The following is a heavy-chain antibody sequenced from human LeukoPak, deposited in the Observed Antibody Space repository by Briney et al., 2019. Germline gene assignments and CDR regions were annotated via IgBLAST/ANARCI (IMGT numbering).Heavy chain of an antibody. V-gene: IGHV3-23*01. D-gene: IGHD2-8*02. J-gene: IGHJ6*02. CDR1: GFTFSTYA. CDR2: ISARDNCI. CDR3: ARGYCTGNSCPIYYYGMDV. Sequence: GASLRLSCAASGFTFSTYAMTWVRQAPGKGLEWVSAISARDNCIYYADSVKGCFTISRDNSNLYLQMDSLRAEDTALYYCARGYCTGNSCPIYYYGMDVWGQGTTVIVSS.